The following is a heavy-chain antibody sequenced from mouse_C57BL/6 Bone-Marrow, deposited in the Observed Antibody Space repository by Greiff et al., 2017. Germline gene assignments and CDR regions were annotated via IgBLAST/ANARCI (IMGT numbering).Heavy chain of an antibody. D-gene: IGHD1-1*01. CDR2: IDPNSGGT. Sequence: QVQLQQSGAELVKPGASVKLSCKASGYTFTSYWMHWVKQRPGRGLEWIGRIDPNSGGTKYNEKFKSKATLTVDKPSSTAYMQLSSLTSDDSAVYYCARGSSYAYYYAMDDWGQGTSVTVSS. CDR1: GYTFTSYW. J-gene: IGHJ4*01. V-gene: IGHV1-72*01. CDR3: ARGSSYAYYYAMDD.